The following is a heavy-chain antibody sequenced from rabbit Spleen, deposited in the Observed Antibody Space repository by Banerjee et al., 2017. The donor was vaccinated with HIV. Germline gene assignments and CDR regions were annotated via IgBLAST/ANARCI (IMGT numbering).Heavy chain of an antibody. CDR3: ARDTGSSFSSYGMDL. V-gene: IGHV1S40*01. D-gene: IGHD8-1*01. J-gene: IGHJ6*01. CDR2: IDTGISGFT. CDR1: GVSFSSSSY. Sequence: QSLEESGGDLGKPGASLTLTCTASGVSFSSSSYMCWVRQAPGKGLEWIACIDTGISGFTYFATWAKGRFTCSKTSSTTVTLQMTSLTVADTATYFCARDTGSSFSSYGMDLWGPGTLVTVS.